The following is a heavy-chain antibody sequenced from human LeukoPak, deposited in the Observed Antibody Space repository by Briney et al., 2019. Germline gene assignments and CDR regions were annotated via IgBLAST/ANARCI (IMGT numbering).Heavy chain of an antibody. CDR2: ISSPGSSI. D-gene: IGHD3-10*01. CDR3: ASGKPGPYYYYLDV. V-gene: IGHV3-11*04. CDR1: RFTFSDYY. J-gene: IGHJ6*03. Sequence: PGGSLRLSCAASRFTFSDYYMTWMRQAPGKGLEGVSHISSPGSSILYADSVKGRFTISRDNAKNSLYLQMHSLRVEDTAIYYCASGKPGPYYYYLDVWGKGTKVTVSS.